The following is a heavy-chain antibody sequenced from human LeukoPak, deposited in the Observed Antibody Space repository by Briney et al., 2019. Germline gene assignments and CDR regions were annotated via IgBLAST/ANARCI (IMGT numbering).Heavy chain of an antibody. Sequence: SETLSLTCAVYGGSFSGYYWSWIRQPPGKGLEWIGEINHSGSTNYNPSLKSRVTISVDTSKNQFSLKLSSVTAADTAVYYCVRGRGETAAIGTQIDYWGQGTLVTVSS. V-gene: IGHV4-34*01. CDR1: GGSFSGYY. D-gene: IGHD3-16*01. CDR2: INHSGST. CDR3: VRGRGETAAIGTQIDY. J-gene: IGHJ4*02.